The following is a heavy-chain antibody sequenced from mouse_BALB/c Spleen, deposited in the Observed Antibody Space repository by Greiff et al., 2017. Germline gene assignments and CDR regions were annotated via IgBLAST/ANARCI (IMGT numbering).Heavy chain of an antibody. V-gene: IGHV3-2*02. D-gene: IGHD1-2*01. CDR1: GYSITSDYA. CDR2: ISYSGST. J-gene: IGHJ2*01. Sequence: VQLQESGPGLVKPSQSLSLTCTVTGYSITSDYAWNWIRQFPGNKLEWMGYISYSGSTSYNPSLKSRISITRDTSKNQFFLQLNSVTTEDTATYYCARSYGYYFDYWGQGTTLTVSS. CDR3: ARSYGYYFDY.